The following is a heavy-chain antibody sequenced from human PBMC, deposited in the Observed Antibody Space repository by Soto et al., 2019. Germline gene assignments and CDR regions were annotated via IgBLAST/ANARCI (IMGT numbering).Heavy chain of an antibody. CDR2: ISWNSGSI. CDR3: ARDRYYYDSSGGGYYGMDV. V-gene: IGHV3-9*01. Sequence: EVQLLESGGGLVQPGGSLRLSCAASGFTFSSYAMSWVRQAPGKGLEWVSGISWNSGSIGYADSVKGRFTISRDNAKNSLYLQMNSLRAEDTALYYCARDRYYYDSSGGGYYGMDVWGQGTTVTVSS. CDR1: GFTFSSYA. J-gene: IGHJ6*02. D-gene: IGHD3-22*01.